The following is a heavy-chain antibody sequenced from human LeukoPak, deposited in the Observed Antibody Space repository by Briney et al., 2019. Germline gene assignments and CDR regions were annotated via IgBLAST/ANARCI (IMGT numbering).Heavy chain of an antibody. CDR2: ISGSGGST. D-gene: IGHD4-23*01. CDR3: AKAVDSSFDY. V-gene: IGHV3-23*01. CDR1: GFTFSSYA. Sequence: HPGGSLRLSCAASGFTFSSYAMSWVRQAPGKGLEWASAISGSGGSTYYADSVKGRFTISRDNSKNTLYLQMNRLRAEDTAVYYCAKAVDSSFDYWGQGTLVTVSS. J-gene: IGHJ4*02.